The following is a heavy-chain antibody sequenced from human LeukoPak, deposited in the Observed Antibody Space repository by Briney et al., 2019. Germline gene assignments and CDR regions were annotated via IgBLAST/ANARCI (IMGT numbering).Heavy chain of an antibody. CDR3: AKRPEGGILTGPVDY. J-gene: IGHJ4*02. D-gene: IGHD3-9*01. CDR2: IVGSGGNT. Sequence: PGGSLRLSCAASGFTFSNYGMSWVRQAPGKGLEWVSAIVGSGGNTYNADSVKGRFTISRDNSKNTLYLQMNSLRSDDSAVYYCAKRPEGGILTGPVDYWGQGTLVTVSS. CDR1: GFTFSNYG. V-gene: IGHV3-23*01.